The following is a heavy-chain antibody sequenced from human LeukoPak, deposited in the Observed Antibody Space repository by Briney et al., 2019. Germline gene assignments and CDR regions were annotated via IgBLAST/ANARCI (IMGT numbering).Heavy chain of an antibody. V-gene: IGHV3-23*01. D-gene: IGHD3-22*01. Sequence: HSGGSLRLSCTASGFTFSSYSMSWLRQAPGKGLEWVSASSGGSAYTYYADSVKGRFAISRDNSKNTLYLLVDSLRAEDTAVYYCARSPRAYDHYFDCWGQGTLVTVSS. CDR1: GFTFSSYS. CDR2: SSGGSAYT. J-gene: IGHJ4*02. CDR3: ARSPRAYDHYFDC.